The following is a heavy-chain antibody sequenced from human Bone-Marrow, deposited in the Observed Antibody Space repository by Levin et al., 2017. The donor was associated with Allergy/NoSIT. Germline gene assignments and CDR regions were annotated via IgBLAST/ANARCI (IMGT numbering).Heavy chain of an antibody. Sequence: GGSLRLSCAASGFSFNGYGLHWVRQAPGKGLEWVAVISHDGNSKYYADSVKGRFSISRDNSKTSLFLQMNSLRPEDTAIYYCAKDEGPGAARANYVDYWGQGTLVTVSS. CDR2: ISHDGNSK. V-gene: IGHV3-30*18. CDR1: GFSFNGYG. J-gene: IGHJ4*02. CDR3: AKDEGPGAARANYVDY. D-gene: IGHD3-10*01.